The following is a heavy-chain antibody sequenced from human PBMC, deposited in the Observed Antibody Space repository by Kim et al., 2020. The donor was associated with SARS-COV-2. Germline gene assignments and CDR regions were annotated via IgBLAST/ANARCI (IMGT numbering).Heavy chain of an antibody. V-gene: IGHV4-59*01. CDR3: AREGAVWGSYRPNWFDP. J-gene: IGHJ5*02. Sequence: LKSRVTISVDTSKNQFSLKLSSVTAADTAVYYCAREGAVWGSYRPNWFDPWGQGTLVTVSS. D-gene: IGHD3-16*02.